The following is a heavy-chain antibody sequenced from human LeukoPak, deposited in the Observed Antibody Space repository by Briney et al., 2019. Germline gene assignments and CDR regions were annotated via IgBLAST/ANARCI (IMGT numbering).Heavy chain of an antibody. CDR2: VYYSGST. V-gene: IGHV4-59*08. Sequence: SETLSLTCTVSGDSISSYYWSWIRQPPGKGLEWIGYVYYSGSTNYNPSLKSRVTISIDTSKNQFSLKLSSVTAADTAVYYCARRRDYFDYWGQGTLVTVSS. J-gene: IGHJ4*02. CDR3: ARRRDYFDY. CDR1: GDSISSYY.